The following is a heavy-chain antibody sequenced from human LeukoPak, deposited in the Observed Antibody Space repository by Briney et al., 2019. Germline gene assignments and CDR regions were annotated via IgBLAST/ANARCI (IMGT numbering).Heavy chain of an antibody. J-gene: IGHJ6*03. V-gene: IGHV4-34*01. CDR3: ARGKRGSSLLIRLYYYYYMDV. CDR2: INHSGST. CDR1: GGSISSYY. Sequence: SETLSLTCTVSGGSISSYYWSWIRQPPGKGLEWIGEINHSGSTNYNPSLKSRVTISVDTSKNQFSLKLSSVTAADTAVYYCARGKRGSSLLIRLYYYYYMDVWGKGTTVTVSS. D-gene: IGHD6-13*01.